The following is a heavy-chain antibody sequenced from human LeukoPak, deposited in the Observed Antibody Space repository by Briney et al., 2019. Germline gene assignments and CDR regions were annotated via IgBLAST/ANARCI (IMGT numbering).Heavy chain of an antibody. Sequence: ASVKVSCKASGGTFSSYAISWVRQAPGQGLEWMGRITPIFGTANYAQKFQGRVTITTDESTSTAYMELSSLRSEDTAVYYCARRGSGWYEYWGQGTLVTVSS. CDR3: ARRGSGWYEY. V-gene: IGHV1-69*05. D-gene: IGHD6-19*01. J-gene: IGHJ4*02. CDR1: GGTFSSYA. CDR2: ITPIFGTA.